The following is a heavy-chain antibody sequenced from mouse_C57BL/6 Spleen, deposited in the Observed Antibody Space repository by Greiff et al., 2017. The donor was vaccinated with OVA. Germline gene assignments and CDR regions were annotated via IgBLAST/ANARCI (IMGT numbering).Heavy chain of an antibody. CDR3: ARGANFPWFAY. CDR1: GYSITSGYD. Sequence: EVKLLESGPGMVKPSQSLSLTCTVTGYSITSGYDWHWIRHFPGNKLEWMGYISYSGSTNYNPSLKSRISITHDTSKNHFFLKLNSVTTEDTATYYCARGANFPWFAYWGQGTLVTVSA. D-gene: IGHD3-1*01. J-gene: IGHJ3*01. V-gene: IGHV3-1*01. CDR2: ISYSGST.